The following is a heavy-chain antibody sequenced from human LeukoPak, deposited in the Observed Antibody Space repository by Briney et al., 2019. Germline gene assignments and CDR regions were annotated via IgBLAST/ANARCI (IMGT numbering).Heavy chain of an antibody. CDR2: ISGSGGST. V-gene: IGHV3-23*01. CDR3: TTGTDQNLYYYGMDV. D-gene: IGHD1-1*01. J-gene: IGHJ6*02. Sequence: SGGSLRLSCAASGFTFSSYAMSWVRQAPGKGLGWVSAISGSGGSTYYADSVKGRFTISRDNSKNTLYLQMNSLKTEDTAVYYCTTGTDQNLYYYGMDVWGQATTVTVSS. CDR1: GFTFSSYA.